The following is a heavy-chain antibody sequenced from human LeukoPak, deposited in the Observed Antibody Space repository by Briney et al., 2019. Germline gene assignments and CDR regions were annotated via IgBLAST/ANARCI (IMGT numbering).Heavy chain of an antibody. D-gene: IGHD3-9*01. V-gene: IGHV1-46*01. J-gene: IGHJ4*02. CDR3: ARDETGYGGLDY. CDR1: GYTFTSCY. Sequence: ASVKVSYKASGYTFTSCYMHWVRQAPGQGLEWMGIINPSGGSTSYAQKFQGRVTMTRDTSTSTVYMELSSLRSEDTAVYYCARDETGYGGLDYWGQGTLVTVSS. CDR2: INPSGGST.